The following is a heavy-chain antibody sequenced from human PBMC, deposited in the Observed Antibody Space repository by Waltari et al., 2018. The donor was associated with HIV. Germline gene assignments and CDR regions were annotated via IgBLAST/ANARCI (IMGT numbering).Heavy chain of an antibody. CDR3: AKVGTTEIFDY. D-gene: IGHD4-17*01. CDR1: GFTFDAYA. CDR2: ISWNSGSI. J-gene: IGHJ4*02. V-gene: IGHV3-9*01. Sequence: EVQLVESGGGLVQPGRSLRLSCAASGFTFDAYAMHWVRQAPGKGLEWVSGISWNSGSIGYADSVKGRFTISRDNAKNSLYLQMNSLRAEDTALYYCAKVGTTEIFDYWGQGTLVTVSS.